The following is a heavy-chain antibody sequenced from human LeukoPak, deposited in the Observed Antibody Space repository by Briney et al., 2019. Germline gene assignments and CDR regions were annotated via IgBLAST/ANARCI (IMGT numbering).Heavy chain of an antibody. D-gene: IGHD6-19*01. Sequence: GGSLRLSCAASGFTFSSYEMNWVRQAPGKGLEWVSYISSSGSTIYYADSVKGRFTISRDNAKNSLYLQMNGLRAEDTAVYYCAGGSGWYAYFDYWGQGTLVTVSS. CDR3: AGGSGWYAYFDY. CDR1: GFTFSSYE. J-gene: IGHJ4*02. V-gene: IGHV3-48*03. CDR2: ISSSGSTI.